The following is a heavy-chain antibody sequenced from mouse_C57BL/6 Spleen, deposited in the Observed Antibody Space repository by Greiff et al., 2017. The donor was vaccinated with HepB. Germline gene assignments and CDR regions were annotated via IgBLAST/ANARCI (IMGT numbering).Heavy chain of an antibody. J-gene: IGHJ1*03. Sequence: VQLQQSGAELVKPGASVKLSCKASGYTFTSYWMHWVKQRPGRGLEWIGRIDPNRGGTKYNEKFKSKATLTVDKPSSTANMQLSSLTSEDSAVYYCAREPGGYFDVWGTGTTVTVSS. CDR1: GYTFTSYW. V-gene: IGHV1-72*01. CDR3: AREPGGYFDV. CDR2: IDPNRGGT.